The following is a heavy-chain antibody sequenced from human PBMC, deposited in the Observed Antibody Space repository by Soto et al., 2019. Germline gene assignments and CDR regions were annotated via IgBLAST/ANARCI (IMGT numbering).Heavy chain of an antibody. CDR3: ARGEGVLRYFDWLSKEGWFDP. Sequence: QVQLVQSGAEVKKPGASVKVSCKASGYTFTGYYMHWVRQAPGQGLEWMGWINPNSGGTNYAQKFQGWVTMTRDTSISTAYMELRRLRSDDTAVYYCARGEGVLRYFDWLSKEGWFDPWGQGTLVTVSS. V-gene: IGHV1-2*04. CDR1: GYTFTGYY. D-gene: IGHD3-9*01. J-gene: IGHJ5*02. CDR2: INPNSGGT.